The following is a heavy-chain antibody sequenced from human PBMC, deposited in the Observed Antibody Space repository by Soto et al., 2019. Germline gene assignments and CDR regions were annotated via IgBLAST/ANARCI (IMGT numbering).Heavy chain of an antibody. J-gene: IGHJ5*02. CDR1: GFSFSSYS. D-gene: IGHD6-19*01. V-gene: IGHV3-30*04. CDR3: AREWAVACVAMFDP. Sequence: QVQLVESGGGVVQPGRSLRLSCAASGFSFSSYSIHWVRQAPGKGLEWVAVISYDGSNKYYADSVKGRFTISRDNGKNTLCLQMDSLRAEDTAVYYCAREWAVACVAMFDPWGQGTLVTVSS. CDR2: ISYDGSNK.